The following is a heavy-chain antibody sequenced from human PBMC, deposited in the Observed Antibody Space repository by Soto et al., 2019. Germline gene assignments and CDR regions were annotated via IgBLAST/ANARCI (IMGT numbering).Heavy chain of an antibody. CDR2: IMPIFGTP. Sequence: SVKVSCKASAGNFSSYGISWVRQAPGQGLEWMGGIMPIFGTPNYAQKFQGRVTITADESTSTGYMELSSLTSEDTAVYYCARPRSWKSYYYDSSVPYFYCMGVRGQVNTVTV. CDR1: AGNFSSYG. CDR3: ARPRSWKSYYYDSSVPYFYCMGV. J-gene: IGHJ6*02. D-gene: IGHD3-22*01. V-gene: IGHV1-69*13.